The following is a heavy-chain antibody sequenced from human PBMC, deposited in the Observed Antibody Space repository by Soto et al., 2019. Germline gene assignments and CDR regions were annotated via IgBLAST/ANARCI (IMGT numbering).Heavy chain of an antibody. CDR2: IIPIFAPA. CDR3: ARARGESPMVQEDYVDY. V-gene: IGHV1-69*01. Sequence: QVQLVQSWAEVKKPGSSVKVYCKASGGTFSSDAISWVRQAPGQGLEWMGGIIPIFAPANYAQRFQGRVTITADESTTTVYMELGSLTSEDTAIYFCARARGESPMVQEDYVDYWGQGTLVTVAS. CDR1: GGTFSSDA. D-gene: IGHD3-10*01. J-gene: IGHJ4*02.